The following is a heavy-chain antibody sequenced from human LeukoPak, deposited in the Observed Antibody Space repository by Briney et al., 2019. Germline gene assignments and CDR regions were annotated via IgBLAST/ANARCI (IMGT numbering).Heavy chain of an antibody. CDR3: ARGHYYDSSGPPDGGFDY. CDR2: ISAYNGNT. J-gene: IGHJ4*02. V-gene: IGHV1-18*01. Sequence: ASVKVSCKASSYTFTSYTINWVRQAPGQGLEWMGWISAYNGNTNYAQKLQGRVTMTTDTSTSTVYMELRSLRSDDTAMYYCARGHYYDSSGPPDGGFDYWGQGTLVTVSS. D-gene: IGHD3-22*01. CDR1: SYTFTSYT.